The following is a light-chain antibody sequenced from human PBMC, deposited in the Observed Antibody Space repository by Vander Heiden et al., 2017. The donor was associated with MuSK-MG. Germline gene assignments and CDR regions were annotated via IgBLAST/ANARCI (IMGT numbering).Light chain of an antibody. J-gene: IGLJ2*01. CDR3: QSYDNIV. Sequence: NFMLTQPHSVSGSPGKTITISCTRSSGSIASNFVQWYQQRPGRSPTTVIYENNQRPSGVPARFSGSIDISSNSASLTISGLKTEDEADYYCQSYDNIVFGGGTKLTVI. CDR2: ENN. CDR1: SGSIASNF. V-gene: IGLV6-57*01.